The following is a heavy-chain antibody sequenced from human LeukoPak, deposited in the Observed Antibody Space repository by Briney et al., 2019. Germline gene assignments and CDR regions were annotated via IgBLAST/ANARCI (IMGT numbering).Heavy chain of an antibody. CDR1: GYSISSGYY. D-gene: IGHD3-22*01. V-gene: IGHV4-38-2*02. J-gene: IGHJ4*02. CDR2: IYHSGST. Sequence: SETLSLTCTVSGYSISSGYYWGWIRQPPGKGLEWIGSIYHSGSTYYNPSLKSRVTISVDTSKNQFSLKLSSVTAADTAVYYCARPNTEYYYDSSGYFDYWGQGTLVTVSS. CDR3: ARPNTEYYYDSSGYFDY.